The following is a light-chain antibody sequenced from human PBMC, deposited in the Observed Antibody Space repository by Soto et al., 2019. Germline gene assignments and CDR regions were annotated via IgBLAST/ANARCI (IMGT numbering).Light chain of an antibody. Sequence: DIQMTQSPSPLSASVGDRVTITCRASQGIRNDLGWYQQKPGKAPKLLIYDASSLESGVPSRFSGSGSGTEFTLTISSLQPDDFATYYCQQYNSYSRTFGQGTKVDIK. V-gene: IGKV1-17*01. CDR3: QQYNSYSRT. CDR2: DAS. CDR1: QGIRND. J-gene: IGKJ1*01.